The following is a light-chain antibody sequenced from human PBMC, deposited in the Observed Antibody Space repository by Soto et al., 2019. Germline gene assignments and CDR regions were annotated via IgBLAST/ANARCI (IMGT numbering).Light chain of an antibody. V-gene: IGKV1-6*01. Sequence: AIQMTQSPSSLSASVGDRVTITCRASQDIRTELGWYQQKPRNAPKLLIYATSILQSGAPSRFSGIGSGTDFTLTVSSLQPEDFATYYCLQEYSYPRTFGQGTKVQIK. J-gene: IGKJ1*01. CDR1: QDIRTE. CDR2: ATS. CDR3: LQEYSYPRT.